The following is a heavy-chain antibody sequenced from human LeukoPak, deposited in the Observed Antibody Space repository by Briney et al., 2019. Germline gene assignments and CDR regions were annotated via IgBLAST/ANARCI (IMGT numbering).Heavy chain of an antibody. J-gene: IGHJ4*02. CDR2: INHSGST. CDR3: ARGQRYSGSFGY. D-gene: IGHD1-26*01. V-gene: IGHV4-34*01. Sequence: SETLSLTCAVYGGSFSGYYWSWIRQPPGKGLEWIGEINHSGSTNYNPSLKSRVTISVDTSKNQFSLKLSSVTAADTAVYYCARGQRYSGSFGYWGQGTLVTVSS. CDR1: GGSFSGYY.